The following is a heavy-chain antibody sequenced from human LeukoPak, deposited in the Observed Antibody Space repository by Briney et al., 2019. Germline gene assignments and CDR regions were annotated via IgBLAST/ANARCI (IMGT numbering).Heavy chain of an antibody. V-gene: IGHV1-46*01. J-gene: IGHJ4*02. D-gene: IGHD3-16*01. CDR1: GYTFTSYY. Sequence: GASVKVSCKASGYTFTSYYMHWVRQAPGQGLEWMGIINPSGGSTSYAQKFQGRVTMTRDTSTSTVYMELSSLRSEDTAVYYCARDRVCGGLSHCGGPYYFDYWGQGTLVTVSS. CDR3: ARDRVCGGLSHCGGPYYFDY. CDR2: INPSGGST.